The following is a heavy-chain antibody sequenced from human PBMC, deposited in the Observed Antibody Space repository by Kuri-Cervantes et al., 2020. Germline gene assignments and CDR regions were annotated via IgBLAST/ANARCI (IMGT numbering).Heavy chain of an antibody. V-gene: IGHV1-69*05. CDR3: ARYYVGSSSVLRWFDP. D-gene: IGHD6-6*01. Sequence: SVKVSCKASGGTFSSYAISWVRQAPGQGLEWMGGIIPIFGTANYAQKFQGRVTITTDESTSTAYMELSSLRSEDTAVYYCARYYVGSSSVLRWFDPWGQGTLVTVSS. J-gene: IGHJ5*02. CDR2: IIPIFGTA. CDR1: GGTFSSYA.